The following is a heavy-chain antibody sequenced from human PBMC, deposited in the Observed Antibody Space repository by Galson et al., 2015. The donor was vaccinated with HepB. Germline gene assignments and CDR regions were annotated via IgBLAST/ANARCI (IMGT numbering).Heavy chain of an antibody. V-gene: IGHV1-69*01. J-gene: IGHJ4*02. CDR2: IIPIFGTA. CDR1: GYTFSSYA. D-gene: IGHD3-9*01. CDR3: ARELDAYDILTGYRNYYFDY. Sequence: SCKASGYTFSSYAISWVRQAPGQGLEWMGGIIPIFGTANYAQKFQGRVTITADESTSTAYTELSSLRSEDTAVYYCARELDAYDILTGYRNYYFDYWGQGTLVTVSS.